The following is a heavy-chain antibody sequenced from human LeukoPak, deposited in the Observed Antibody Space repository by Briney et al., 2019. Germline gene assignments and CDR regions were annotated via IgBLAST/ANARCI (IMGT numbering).Heavy chain of an antibody. J-gene: IGHJ4*02. Sequence: GGSLRLSCAASGFTFSSYSMNWVRQAPGKGLEWVSSISSSSSYIYYADSVKGRFTISRDNAKNSLYLRMNSLRVEDTAVYYCATSRSLDYWGQGTLVTVSS. V-gene: IGHV3-21*01. CDR2: ISSSSSYI. CDR1: GFTFSSYS. CDR3: ATSRSLDY.